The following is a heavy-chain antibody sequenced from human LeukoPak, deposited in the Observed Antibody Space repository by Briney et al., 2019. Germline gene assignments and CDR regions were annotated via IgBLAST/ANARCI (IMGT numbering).Heavy chain of an antibody. V-gene: IGHV1-3*01. CDR1: GYTFTSYA. CDR2: INAGNGNT. J-gene: IGHJ3*02. D-gene: IGHD2-21*02. CDR3: ASYSVYCGGDCYPAHDAFDI. Sequence: ASVKVSCKASGYTFTSYAMHWVRQAPGQRLEWMGWINAGNGNTKYSQKFQGRVTIARDTSASTAYMELSSLRSEDTAVYYCASYSVYCGGDCYPAHDAFDIWGQGTMVTVSS.